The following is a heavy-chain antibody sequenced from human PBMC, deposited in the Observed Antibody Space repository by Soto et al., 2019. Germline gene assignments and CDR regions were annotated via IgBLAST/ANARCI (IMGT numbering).Heavy chain of an antibody. J-gene: IGHJ5*02. CDR2: TYYRSKWYN. CDR3: ARGWYSSSPNWFDP. V-gene: IGHV6-1*01. D-gene: IGHD6-6*01. Sequence: PSQTLSLTCAISGDSVSSNSAAWNWIRQSPSRGLEWLGRTYYRSKWYNDYAVSVKSRIAINPDTSKNQFSLQLNSVTPEDTAVYYCARGWYSSSPNWFDPWGQGTLVTVSS. CDR1: GDSVSSNSAA.